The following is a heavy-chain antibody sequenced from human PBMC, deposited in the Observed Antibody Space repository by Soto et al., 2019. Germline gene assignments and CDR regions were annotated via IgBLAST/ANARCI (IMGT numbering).Heavy chain of an antibody. CDR3: THPSDWYYFDY. J-gene: IGHJ4*02. CDR1: GFSLTTSGVG. V-gene: IGHV2-5*02. CDR2: IYWDDDK. D-gene: IGHD6-19*01. Sequence: SGPTLVNPTQTLTLTCTFSGFSLTTSGVGVGWIRQPPGKALEWLALIYWDDDKRYSPSLKSRLTITKDTSKNQVVLTLTNMDPVDTATYYCTHPSDWYYFDYWGQGTLVTVSS.